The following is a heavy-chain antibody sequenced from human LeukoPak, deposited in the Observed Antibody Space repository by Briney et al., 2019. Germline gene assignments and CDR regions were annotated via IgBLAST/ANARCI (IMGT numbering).Heavy chain of an antibody. J-gene: IGHJ4*02. CDR1: GYTFTSYD. CDR2: VTPNSGNT. Sequence: GASVKVSCKASGYTFTSYDINWVRQAAGQGLEWIGFVTPNSGNTGYAQKLQGRVTMTTNNSIGAAYMELSSLRSEDTAVYYCARFRYDYGDGPDYWGQGTLVTVSS. V-gene: IGHV1-8*01. D-gene: IGHD4/OR15-4a*01. CDR3: ARFRYDYGDGPDY.